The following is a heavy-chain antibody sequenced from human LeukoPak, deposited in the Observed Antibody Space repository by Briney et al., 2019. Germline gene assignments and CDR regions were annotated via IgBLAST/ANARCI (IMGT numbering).Heavy chain of an antibody. CDR3: ARVVVVAATGIRFDP. D-gene: IGHD2-15*01. CDR2: IYYSGST. V-gene: IGHV4-30-4*08. J-gene: IGHJ5*02. Sequence: PSETLSLTCTVSGGSISSSSYYWGWIRQPPGKGLEWIGYIYYSGSTYYNPSLKSRVTISVDTSKNQFSLKLSSVTAADTAVYYCARVVVVAATGIRFDPWGQGTLVTVSS. CDR1: GGSISSSSYY.